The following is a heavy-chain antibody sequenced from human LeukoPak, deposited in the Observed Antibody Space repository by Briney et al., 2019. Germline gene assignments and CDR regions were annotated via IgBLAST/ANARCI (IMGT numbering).Heavy chain of an antibody. V-gene: IGHV3-23*01. CDR3: AEVKSRYYYGSGSFQSDY. CDR2: ISGSGGST. Sequence: GGSLRLSCAASGFTFSSYAMSWVRQAPGKGLEWVSAISGSGGSTYYAGSVKGRFTISRDNSKNTLYLQMNSLRAKDTAVYYCAEVKSRYYYGSGSFQSDYWGQGTLVTVSS. J-gene: IGHJ4*02. D-gene: IGHD3-10*01. CDR1: GFTFSSYA.